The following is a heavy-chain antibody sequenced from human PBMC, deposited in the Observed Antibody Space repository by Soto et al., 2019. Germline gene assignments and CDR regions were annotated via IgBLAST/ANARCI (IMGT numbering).Heavy chain of an antibody. J-gene: IGHJ6*03. CDR3: ARGPPVILFPLISPPHYYYYYMDV. CDR1: GYTFTSYD. D-gene: IGHD2-21*01. Sequence: GASVKVSCKASGYTFTSYDINWVRQATGQGLEWMGWMNPNSGNTGYAQNFQGRVTMTRNTSISTAYMELSSLRSEDTAVYYCARGPPVILFPLISPPHYYYYYMDVWGKGTTVTVSS. CDR2: MNPNSGNT. V-gene: IGHV1-8*01.